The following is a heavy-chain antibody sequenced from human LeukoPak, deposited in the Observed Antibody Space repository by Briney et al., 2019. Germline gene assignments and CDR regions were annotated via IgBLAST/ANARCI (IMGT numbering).Heavy chain of an antibody. CDR1: GGSSSGYY. Sequence: PSETLSLTCAVYGGSSSGYYWSWIRQPPGKGLEWIGEIDQSGSTNYNSSLKSRVTISVDMSKNQFSLKLSSVTAADTAVYYCAREQVYLRANDHWGQGTLVTVSS. CDR3: AREQVYLRANDH. J-gene: IGHJ4*02. CDR2: IDQSGST. D-gene: IGHD1-14*01. V-gene: IGHV4-34*01.